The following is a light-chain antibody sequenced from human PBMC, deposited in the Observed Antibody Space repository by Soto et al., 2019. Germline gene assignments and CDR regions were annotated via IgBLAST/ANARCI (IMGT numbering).Light chain of an antibody. J-gene: IGKJ4*01. Sequence: DIVMTQSPLSLPVTPGEPASISCRSSQSLLHSNGYNYLDWYLQKPGQSPQLLSYLGSNRASGDPERFSGRGSGTEFTLKISRVEAEDVEVYYCMHALQTPLTFGGGTKVEIK. CDR1: QSLLHSNGYNY. V-gene: IGKV2-28*01. CDR3: MHALQTPLT. CDR2: LGS.